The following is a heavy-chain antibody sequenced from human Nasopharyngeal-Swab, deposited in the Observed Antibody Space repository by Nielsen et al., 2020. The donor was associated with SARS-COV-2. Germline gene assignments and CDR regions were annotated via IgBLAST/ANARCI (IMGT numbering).Heavy chain of an antibody. CDR2: IYPGDSDT. D-gene: IGHD4-17*01. J-gene: IGHJ1*01. CDR1: GYSFTNYW. CDR3: ARRGEYAEFFQD. V-gene: IGHV5-51*01. Sequence: GESLKISCKGSGYSFTNYWIGWVRQMPGTGLEWMGTIYPGDSDTRYNPSFQGHVTISADKSISTAYLQWSSLKASDSAIYYCARRGEYAEFFQDWGQGTLVTVSS.